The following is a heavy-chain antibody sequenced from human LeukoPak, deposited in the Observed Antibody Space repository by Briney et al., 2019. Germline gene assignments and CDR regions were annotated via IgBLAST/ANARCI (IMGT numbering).Heavy chain of an antibody. CDR3: AHKTSLADLFDY. Sequence: SGPTLVKPTQTLTLTCTVSGFSLTTLGVGVGWVRQPPGKALEWLALIYWDDDERCSPTLKSRLTITKDTSRNQVALTMTNMDPVDTATYFCAHKTSLADLFDYWGQGSLVTVSS. V-gene: IGHV2-5*02. J-gene: IGHJ4*02. CDR2: IYWDDDE. CDR1: GFSLTTLGVG. D-gene: IGHD6-6*01.